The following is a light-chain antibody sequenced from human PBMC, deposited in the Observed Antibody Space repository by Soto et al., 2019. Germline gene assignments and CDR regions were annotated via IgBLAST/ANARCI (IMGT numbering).Light chain of an antibody. J-gene: IGKJ1*01. V-gene: IGKV3-15*01. CDR2: GAS. Sequence: EIVLTQSPGTLSLSPGERATLSCRASQRISSSYLAWYQQKPGQAPRLLIYGASTRATGIPARFSGSGSGTEFTLIISSLQSEDFAVYYCQQYNNWPPWTFGQGTKVDIK. CDR3: QQYNNWPPWT. CDR1: QRISSSY.